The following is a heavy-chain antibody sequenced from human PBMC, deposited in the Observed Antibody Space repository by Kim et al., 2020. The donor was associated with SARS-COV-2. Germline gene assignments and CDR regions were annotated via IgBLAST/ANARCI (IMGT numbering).Heavy chain of an antibody. Sequence: ADSGKGRFTISRDNSKNTLYLQMNSLRAEDTAVYYCARSSSGSYWNYFDYWGQGTLVTVSS. J-gene: IGHJ4*02. V-gene: IGHV3-30*01. D-gene: IGHD1-26*01. CDR3: ARSSSGSYWNYFDY.